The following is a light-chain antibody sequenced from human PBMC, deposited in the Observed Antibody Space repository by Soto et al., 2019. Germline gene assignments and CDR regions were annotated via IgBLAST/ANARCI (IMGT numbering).Light chain of an antibody. CDR2: GAS. CDR3: QQYGSSPGLT. V-gene: IGKV3-20*01. J-gene: IGKJ4*01. CDR1: QSVSSSY. Sequence: EIVLTQSPGTLSLSPVERATLSCRASQSVSSSYLAWYQQKPGQAPRLLIYGASSRATGIPDRFSGSGSGTDFTLTISRLEPEDFAVYYCQQYGSSPGLTFGGGTKVDNK.